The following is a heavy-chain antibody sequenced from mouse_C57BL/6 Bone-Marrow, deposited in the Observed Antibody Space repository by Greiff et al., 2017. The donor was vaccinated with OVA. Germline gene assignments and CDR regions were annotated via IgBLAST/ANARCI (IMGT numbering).Heavy chain of an antibody. Sequence: EVMLVESGGDLVKPGGSLKLSCAASGFTFSSYGMSWVRQTPDKRLEWVATISSGGSYTYYPDSVKGRFPISRDNAKNTLYLQMSSLKSEDTAMYYCARHCGSRYFDYWGQGTTLTVSS. CDR1: GFTFSSYG. D-gene: IGHD1-1*01. CDR3: ARHCGSRYFDY. V-gene: IGHV5-6*01. J-gene: IGHJ2*01. CDR2: ISSGGSYT.